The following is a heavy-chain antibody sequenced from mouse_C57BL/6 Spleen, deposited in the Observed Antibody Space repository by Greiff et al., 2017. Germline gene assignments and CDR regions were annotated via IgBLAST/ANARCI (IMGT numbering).Heavy chain of an antibody. CDR1: GYTFTDYN. J-gene: IGHJ4*01. CDR2: INPNNGGT. D-gene: IGHD1-1*01. V-gene: IGHV1-22*01. Sequence: EVQLQQSGPELVKPGASVTMSCKASGYTFTDYNMHWVKQSHGKSLEWIGYINPNNGGTSYNQKFKGKATLTVNKSSSTAYMELRSLTSEDSAVYYCARHPLYYGYYYAMDYWGQGTSVTVSS. CDR3: ARHPLYYGYYYAMDY.